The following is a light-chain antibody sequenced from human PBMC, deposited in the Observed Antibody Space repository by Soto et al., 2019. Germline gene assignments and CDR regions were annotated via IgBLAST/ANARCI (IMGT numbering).Light chain of an antibody. CDR2: AAS. Sequence: DIQLTQSPSFLSASVGDRVTITCRASRGISSYLAWYQQKPGKAPKLLIYAASTLQSGVPSRFSGSGSGTEFTLTISSLQPEDFATYYCQQLNSYPPWTFGQGTKVDIK. V-gene: IGKV1-9*01. CDR3: QQLNSYPPWT. J-gene: IGKJ1*01. CDR1: RGISSY.